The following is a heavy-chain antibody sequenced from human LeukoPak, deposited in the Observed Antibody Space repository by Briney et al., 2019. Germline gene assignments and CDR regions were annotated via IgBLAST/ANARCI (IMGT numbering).Heavy chain of an antibody. Sequence: GESLKISCRGSGSTFNTYWFGWGRQMPGKGLEWMGIIYPGDSDTRYSPSFRGQVTMSAHKSINTAYLQWSSLKASDTAMYFCARRQGCSTSSCPPDSWGQGTLVTVSS. J-gene: IGHJ4*02. CDR1: GSTFNTYW. CDR3: ARRQGCSTSSCPPDS. CDR2: IYPGDSDT. V-gene: IGHV5-51*01. D-gene: IGHD2-2*01.